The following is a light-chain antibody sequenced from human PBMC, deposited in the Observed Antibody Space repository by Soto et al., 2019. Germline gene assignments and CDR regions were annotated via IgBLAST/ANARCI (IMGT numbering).Light chain of an antibody. V-gene: IGLV4-69*01. CDR2: LNSDGSH. Sequence: QLVLTQSPSASASLGASVKLTCTLSSGHSSYAIAWHQQQPEKGPRYLMKLNSDGSHSKGDGIPDRFSGSSSGAERYLTISLLQSEDAADYYCQTWGTGIPWVFGGGTKVTVL. CDR3: QTWGTGIPWV. J-gene: IGLJ3*02. CDR1: SGHSSYA.